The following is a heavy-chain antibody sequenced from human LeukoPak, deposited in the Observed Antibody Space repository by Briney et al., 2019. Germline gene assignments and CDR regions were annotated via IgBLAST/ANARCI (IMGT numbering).Heavy chain of an antibody. J-gene: IGHJ4*02. CDR2: IFYSAST. V-gene: IGHV4-59*01. CDR3: ARGRTSGGFPHFDS. D-gene: IGHD6-19*01. Sequence: SETLSLTCIVSGGSIDSYYWTWLPQPPGKGLEWIAYIFYSASTNYNPSLKSRATITVDTSKNQFSLNLRSVTAADMAVYYCARGRTSGGFPHFDSWGQGIQVTVSS. CDR1: GGSIDSYY.